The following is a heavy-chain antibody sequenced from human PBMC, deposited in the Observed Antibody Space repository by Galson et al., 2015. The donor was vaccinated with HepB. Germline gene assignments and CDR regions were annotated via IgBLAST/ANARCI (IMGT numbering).Heavy chain of an antibody. CDR3: AKDQGDGYVNSYYYYGMDV. J-gene: IGHJ6*02. CDR2: IYVDGNT. Sequence: SLRLSCAASGFTVSGMYLSWVRQAPGKGLEWVSVIYVDGNTYYADSVKGRFTISRDNSKNTLFLQMNSLRAEDTAMYYCAKDQGDGYVNSYYYYGMDVWGQGTTVTVSS. V-gene: IGHV3-66*02. D-gene: IGHD5-18*01. CDR1: GFTVSGMY.